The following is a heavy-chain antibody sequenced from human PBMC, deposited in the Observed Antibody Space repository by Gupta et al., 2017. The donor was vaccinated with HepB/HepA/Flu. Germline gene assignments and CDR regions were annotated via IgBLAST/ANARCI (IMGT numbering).Heavy chain of an antibody. CDR2: IKSKTDGGTT. CDR1: GFTFSNAW. J-gene: IGHJ6*02. Sequence: EVQLVESGGGLVKPGGSLRLSCAASGFTFSNAWMSWVRQAPGKGLEWVGRIKSKTDGGTTDYAAPVKGRFTISRDDSKNTLYLQMNSLKTEDTAVYYCTTDHSSFGSGSYPGLSYYYYYGMDVWGQGTTVTVSS. D-gene: IGHD3-10*01. CDR3: TTDHSSFGSGSYPGLSYYYYYGMDV. V-gene: IGHV3-15*01.